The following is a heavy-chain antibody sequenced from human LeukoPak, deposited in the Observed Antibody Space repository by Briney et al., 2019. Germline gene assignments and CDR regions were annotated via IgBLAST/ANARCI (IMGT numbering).Heavy chain of an antibody. CDR1: GFIFSRYW. D-gene: IGHD4-23*01. Sequence: GGSLRLSCAASGFIFSRYWMSWVRQAPGKGLEWVANIKQDGSEKYYVDSVKGRFTISRDNAKNSLYLQMNSLRAEDTAVYYCARDVDDYGGLNAFDIWGQGTMVTVSS. V-gene: IGHV3-7*01. CDR2: IKQDGSEK. CDR3: ARDVDDYGGLNAFDI. J-gene: IGHJ3*02.